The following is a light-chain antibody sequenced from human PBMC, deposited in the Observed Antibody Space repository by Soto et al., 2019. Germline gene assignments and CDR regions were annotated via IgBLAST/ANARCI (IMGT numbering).Light chain of an antibody. Sequence: EVGLTQSPGSLSLSPGERATLSCRASQSVTSNYLAWYRQKPGQAPSLLIHGASTRATGIPDRFSGSGSGTHFTLTISRLEPGDFAVYYCQHFGGTTFTFGQGTRLEI. J-gene: IGKJ5*01. V-gene: IGKV3-20*01. CDR3: QHFGGTTFT. CDR1: QSVTSNY. CDR2: GAS.